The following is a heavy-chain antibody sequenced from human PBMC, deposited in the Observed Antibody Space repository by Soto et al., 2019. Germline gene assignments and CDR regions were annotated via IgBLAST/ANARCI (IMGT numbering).Heavy chain of an antibody. CDR1: GYTFTDYY. J-gene: IGHJ4*02. CDR2: INPSGGRT. V-gene: IGHV1-46*01. Sequence: QVQLVQSGAEVKKPGASVKVSCKASGYTFTDYYIHWVRQAPGQGLEWMGMINPSGGRTGSAQKVRGRVTMTRETSTGTVGMELGSLRSEDTAVYYCARPPFPGWMNAVCYPFDYLGQGTLVTVSS. CDR3: ARPPFPGWMNAVCYPFDY. D-gene: IGHD2-8*01.